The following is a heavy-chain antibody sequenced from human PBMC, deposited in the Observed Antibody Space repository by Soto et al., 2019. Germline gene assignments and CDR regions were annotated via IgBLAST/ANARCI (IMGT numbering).Heavy chain of an antibody. CDR1: GYTFTKYY. CDR2: SNPNTGGT. CDR3: ARQLAYCGGDCYTEPLDY. Sequence: QAQLVQSGAEVKKPGASVKVSCKASGYTFTKYYIHWVRQAPGQGLEWMGWSNPNTGGTNYAQKFQGRVAMTGDTSISTAYMDLSRLGSDDTAVYYCARQLAYCGGDCYTEPLDYWGQGTLVTVSS. J-gene: IGHJ4*02. D-gene: IGHD2-21*02. V-gene: IGHV1-2*02.